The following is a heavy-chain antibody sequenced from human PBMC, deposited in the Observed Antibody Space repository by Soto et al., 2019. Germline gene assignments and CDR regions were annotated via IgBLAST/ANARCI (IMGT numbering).Heavy chain of an antibody. CDR1: GVTFNTFA. V-gene: IGHV1-69*06. CDR2: IIPVLGPA. Sequence: QVQLVQSGAEVKKPGSSVKVSCKASGVTFNTFAISWVRQAPGQGLEWMGGIIPVLGPAFYAQKFQGRVTVTADRSTSTAYLELSSLRSEDTAVYFCVRAAKRYFDYWGQGTPVTVSS. J-gene: IGHJ4*02. CDR3: VRAAKRYFDY.